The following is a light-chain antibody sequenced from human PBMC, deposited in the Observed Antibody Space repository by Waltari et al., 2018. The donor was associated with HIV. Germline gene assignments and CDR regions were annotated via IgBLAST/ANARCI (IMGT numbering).Light chain of an antibody. V-gene: IGKV4-1*01. J-gene: IGKJ4*01. Sequence: DIVMTQSPDSLPVSLGERATINCTSSRSILYSSDNRNYLAWYQQKPRQPPELLISWASTRESGVPDRFSGGGSGTDFTLTITRLQAEDVAVYHCQQYFRIPPTFGGGTKVEIK. CDR2: WAS. CDR3: QQYFRIPPT. CDR1: RSILYSSDNRNY.